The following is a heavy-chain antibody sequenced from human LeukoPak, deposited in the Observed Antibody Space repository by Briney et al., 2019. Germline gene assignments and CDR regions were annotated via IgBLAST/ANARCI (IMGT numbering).Heavy chain of an antibody. Sequence: GASAKVSCKASGYTFTSYYMHWVRQAPGQGLEWMGIINPSGGSTSYAQKFQGRVTMTRDTSTSTVYMELSSLRSEDTAVYYCARTRADVLRYFDWSLDYWGQGTLVTVSS. J-gene: IGHJ4*02. CDR3: ARTRADVLRYFDWSLDY. D-gene: IGHD3-9*01. CDR1: GYTFTSYY. V-gene: IGHV1-46*01. CDR2: INPSGGST.